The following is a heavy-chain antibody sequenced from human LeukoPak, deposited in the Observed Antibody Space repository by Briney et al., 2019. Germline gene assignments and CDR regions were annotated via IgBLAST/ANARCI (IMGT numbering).Heavy chain of an antibody. Sequence: ASVKVSCKASGYTFTSYDINWVRQATGQGLEWMGWMNPNSGNTGYAQKLQGRVTMTRNTSISTAYMELSSLRSEDTAVYSCAREVETNWFDPWGQGTLVTVSS. V-gene: IGHV1-8*01. D-gene: IGHD5-24*01. CDR2: MNPNSGNT. CDR3: AREVETNWFDP. J-gene: IGHJ5*02. CDR1: GYTFTSYD.